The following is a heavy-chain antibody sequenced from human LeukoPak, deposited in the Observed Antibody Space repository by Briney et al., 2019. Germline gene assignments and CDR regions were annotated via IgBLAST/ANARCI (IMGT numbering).Heavy chain of an antibody. CDR2: INHSGST. J-gene: IGHJ5*02. Sequence: SETLSLTCAVYGGSFSGYYWSWIRQPPGKGLEWIGEINHSGSTNYNPPLKSRVTISVDTSKNQFSLKLSSVTAADTAVYYCARGYDYGVSWFDPWGQGTLVTVSS. V-gene: IGHV4-34*01. CDR3: ARGYDYGVSWFDP. CDR1: GGSFSGYY. D-gene: IGHD4-17*01.